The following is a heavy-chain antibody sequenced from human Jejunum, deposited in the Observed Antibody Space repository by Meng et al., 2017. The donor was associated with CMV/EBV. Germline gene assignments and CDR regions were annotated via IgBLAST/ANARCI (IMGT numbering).Heavy chain of an antibody. CDR3: AKGQYYDIFTGYFDY. Sequence: FSFSSYAMSWVRQAPGKGLEWVSGISGSGGSALYADSVKGRFTISRDNSKSTLYLQMNSLRADDTALYYCAKGQYYDIFTGYFDYWGQGALVTVSS. CDR1: FSFSSYA. CDR2: ISGSGGSA. J-gene: IGHJ4*02. D-gene: IGHD3-9*01. V-gene: IGHV3-23*01.